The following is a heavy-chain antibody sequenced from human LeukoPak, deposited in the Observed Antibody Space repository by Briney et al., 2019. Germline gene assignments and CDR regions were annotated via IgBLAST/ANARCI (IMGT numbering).Heavy chain of an antibody. CDR3: ARMGDYDYVWGSHEVDY. Sequence: HAGGSLRLSCAASGFTFSSYSMNWVRQAPGKGLEWVSYISSSSSTIYYADSVKGRFTISRDNAKNSRYLQMNSLRDEDTAVYYCARMGDYDYVWGSHEVDYWGQGTLVTVSS. D-gene: IGHD3-16*01. CDR2: ISSSSSTI. V-gene: IGHV3-48*02. CDR1: GFTFSSYS. J-gene: IGHJ4*02.